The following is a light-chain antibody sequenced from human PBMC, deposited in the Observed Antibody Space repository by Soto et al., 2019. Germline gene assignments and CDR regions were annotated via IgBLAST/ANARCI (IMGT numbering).Light chain of an antibody. CDR3: QQYGNSPRT. Sequence: ESGLTQYPGTLSLSPGERATLSFMATPRVSSKLVRYPRKPGQAPRLLISGASNRATGIPDRFSGSGSGTDFTLTISRLEPEDFAVYYCQQYGNSPRTFGQGTKVDIK. V-gene: IGKV3-20*01. CDR1: PRVSSK. CDR2: GAS. J-gene: IGKJ1*01.